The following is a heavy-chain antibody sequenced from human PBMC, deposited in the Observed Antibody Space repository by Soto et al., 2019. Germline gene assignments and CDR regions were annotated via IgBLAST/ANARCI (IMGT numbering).Heavy chain of an antibody. J-gene: IGHJ4*02. D-gene: IGHD3-9*01. CDR2: IYYSGST. V-gene: IGHV4-59*12. CDR1: GGSISSYY. CDR3: ARGPLLRYFD. Sequence: SETLSLTCTVSGGSISSYYWSWIRQPPGKGLEWIGDIYYSGSTNYNPSLKSRVTISVDTSKNQFSLKLSSVTAADTAVYYCARGPLLRYFDWGQGTLVTVSS.